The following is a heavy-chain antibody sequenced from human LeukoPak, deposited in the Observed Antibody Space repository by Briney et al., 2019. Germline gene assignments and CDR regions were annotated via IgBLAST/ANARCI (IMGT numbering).Heavy chain of an antibody. CDR3: ARESRDVETEGFDY. D-gene: IGHD5-24*01. CDR2: IYYSGST. V-gene: IGHV4-59*01. J-gene: IGHJ4*02. Sequence: SETLSLTCTVSGGSLSGYYWSWIRQPPGKGLEWIGYIYYSGSTKYNPSLKSRVTISVDTSKNQCSLKFNSVTAADTAVYYCARESRDVETEGFDYWGQGTLVTVSS. CDR1: GGSLSGYY.